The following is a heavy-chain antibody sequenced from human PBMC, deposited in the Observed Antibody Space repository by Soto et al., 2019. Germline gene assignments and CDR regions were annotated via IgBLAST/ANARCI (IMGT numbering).Heavy chain of an antibody. J-gene: IGHJ3*02. V-gene: IGHV3-23*01. CDR1: GFTFSDYY. CDR3: ARNKWFGELLPDAFDI. Sequence: GGSLRLSCAASGFTFSDYYMSWIRQAPGKGLEWVSATSGSGGSTYYADSVKGRFTISRDNSKNTLDLQMNSLRAEDTAVYYCARNKWFGELLPDAFDIWGQGTMVTVSS. D-gene: IGHD3-10*01. CDR2: TSGSGGST.